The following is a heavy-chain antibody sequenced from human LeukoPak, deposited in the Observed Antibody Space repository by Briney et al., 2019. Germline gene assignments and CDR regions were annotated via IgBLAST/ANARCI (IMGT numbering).Heavy chain of an antibody. D-gene: IGHD3-10*01. CDR2: ISGSGGST. CDR3: AKDRKYYGSGSRFDP. J-gene: IGHJ5*02. CDR1: GFTFSSYG. V-gene: IGHV3-23*01. Sequence: GESLRLSCAASGFTFSSYGMSWVRQAPGKGLEWVSAISGSGGSTYYADSVKGRFTISRDNSKNTLYLQMNSLRAEDTAVYYCAKDRKYYGSGSRFDPWGQGTLVTVSS.